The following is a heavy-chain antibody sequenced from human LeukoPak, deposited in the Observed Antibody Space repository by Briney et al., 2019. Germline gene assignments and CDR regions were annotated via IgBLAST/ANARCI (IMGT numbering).Heavy chain of an antibody. CDR1: GFTFSSYA. D-gene: IGHD4-23*01. CDR3: AGYGGNSF. CDR2: ISNSGTT. V-gene: IGHV3-66*01. Sequence: PGRSLRLSCAASGFTFSSYAMHWVRQAPGQGLEWVSVISNSGTTYYTDSVKGRVTISRDNSRNTVYLQMNSLRADDTAVYYCAGYGGNSFWGQGTLVTVS. J-gene: IGHJ4*02.